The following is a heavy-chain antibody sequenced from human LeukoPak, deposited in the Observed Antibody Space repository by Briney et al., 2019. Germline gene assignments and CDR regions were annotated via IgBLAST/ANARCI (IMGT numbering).Heavy chain of an antibody. J-gene: IGHJ4*02. CDR3: ARTVTPPGIDY. V-gene: IGHV5-51*01. D-gene: IGHD4-17*01. Sequence: GESLKISCQGSGYIFSNFRIGWVRQMPGKSLEWMGLINPGNSDTRSSPSFQGQVTISADKSISTAYLQWSSLKASDTAMYYCARTVTPPGIDYWGQGTLVTVSS. CDR2: INPGNSDT. CDR1: GYIFSNFR.